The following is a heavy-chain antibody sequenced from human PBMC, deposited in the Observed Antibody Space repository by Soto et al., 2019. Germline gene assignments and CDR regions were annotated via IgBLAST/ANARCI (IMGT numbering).Heavy chain of an antibody. CDR2: IYPDDSDT. Sequence: PGESLKISCRVSCYTFTSYWIAWLRQMPGKGLEWLGIIYPDDSDTRYSPSFQGRVTISADKYINTAYLQWRSLTASDTAMYYCARQGSPGRMYFYGMAVWGQGTSVIVS. CDR1: CYTFTSYW. V-gene: IGHV5-51*01. J-gene: IGHJ6*01. CDR3: ARQGSPGRMYFYGMAV.